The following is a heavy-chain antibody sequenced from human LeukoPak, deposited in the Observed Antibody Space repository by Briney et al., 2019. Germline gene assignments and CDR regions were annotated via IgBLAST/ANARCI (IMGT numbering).Heavy chain of an antibody. V-gene: IGHV4-4*07. Sequence: SETLPLTCTVSGGSISSYYWSWIRQPAGKGLEWIGRIYTSGITNYNPSLKSRVTMSVDTSKNQFSLKLSSVTAADPAVYYCARDEWSGGSCYFDYWGPGTLVTVSS. CDR2: IYTSGIT. CDR3: ARDEWSGGSCYFDY. D-gene: IGHD2-15*01. CDR1: GGSISSYY. J-gene: IGHJ4*02.